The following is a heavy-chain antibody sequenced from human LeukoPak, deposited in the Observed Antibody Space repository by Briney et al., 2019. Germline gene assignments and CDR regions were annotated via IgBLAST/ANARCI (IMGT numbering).Heavy chain of an antibody. Sequence: PGGSLRLSCAASGFTFSSYSMNWVRQAPGKGLEWVSSISSSSTYIYYADSLKGRFTISRDNAKNSLYLQMNSLRAEDTAVYYCAREGGTIYYYYGMDVWGQGTTVTVSS. CDR1: GFTFSSYS. CDR3: AREGGTIYYYYGMDV. D-gene: IGHD3-16*01. J-gene: IGHJ6*02. CDR2: ISSSSTYI. V-gene: IGHV3-21*01.